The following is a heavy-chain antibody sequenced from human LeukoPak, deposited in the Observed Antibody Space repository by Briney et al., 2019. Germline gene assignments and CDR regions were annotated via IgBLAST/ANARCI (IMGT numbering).Heavy chain of an antibody. D-gene: IGHD6-13*01. CDR1: GVTFSDYY. CDR2: ISSSSSYT. Sequence: PGGSLRLSCAASGVTFSDYYMSWIRQAPGKGLEWVSYISSSSSYTNYADSVKGRFTISRDNAKNSLYLQMNSLRAEDTAVYYCARDLTAAENSLDFWGQGTVVTVSS. CDR3: ARDLTAAENSLDF. V-gene: IGHV3-11*06. J-gene: IGHJ4*02.